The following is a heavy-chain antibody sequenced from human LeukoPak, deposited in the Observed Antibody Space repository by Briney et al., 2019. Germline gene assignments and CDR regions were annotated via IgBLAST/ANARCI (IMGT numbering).Heavy chain of an antibody. V-gene: IGHV3-23*01. CDR2: ISDNGGRT. Sequence: GGPLRLSCAASGFTFSSYAMSWVRQAPGKGLEWVSTISDNGGRTYCADSVKGRFTISRDNSKNTLFLQMNSLRAEDSAVYYCATDREGDPSAYYLVGGQGTLITVSS. CDR3: ATDREGDPSAYYLV. J-gene: IGHJ4*02. D-gene: IGHD3-22*01. CDR1: GFTFSSYA.